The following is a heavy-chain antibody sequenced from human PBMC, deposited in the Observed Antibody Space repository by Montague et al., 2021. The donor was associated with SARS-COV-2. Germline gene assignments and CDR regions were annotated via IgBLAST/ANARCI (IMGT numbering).Heavy chain of an antibody. CDR2: IYYSGYT. Sequence: SETLSLTCTVSGGSITTTSHYWGWIRPPPGKGLEWIGSIYYSGYTHYNPSLKTRLTLSVDTSTNQFSLKLSSVTAADTAVYHCARLGPGPQGEESWGQGTVVIVSS. CDR3: ARLGPGPQGEES. V-gene: IGHV4-39*01. CDR1: GGSITTTSHY. J-gene: IGHJ5*02. D-gene: IGHD3-16*01.